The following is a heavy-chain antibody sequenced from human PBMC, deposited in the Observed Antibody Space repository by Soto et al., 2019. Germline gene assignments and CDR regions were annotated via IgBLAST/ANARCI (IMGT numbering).Heavy chain of an antibody. J-gene: IGHJ6*03. CDR3: ARVRPLFQLPRVNYYYYMDV. Sequence: SETLSLTCAVYGGSFSGYYWSWIRQPPGKGLEWIGEINHSGSTNYNPSLKSRVTISVDTSKNQFSLKLSSVTAADTAVYYCARVRPLFQLPRVNYYYYMDVWGKGTTVTVSS. CDR1: GGSFSGYY. V-gene: IGHV4-34*01. CDR2: INHSGST. D-gene: IGHD2-2*01.